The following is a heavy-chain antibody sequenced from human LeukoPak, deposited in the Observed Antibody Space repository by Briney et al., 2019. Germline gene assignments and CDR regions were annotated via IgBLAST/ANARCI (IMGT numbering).Heavy chain of an antibody. V-gene: IGHV3-7*01. CDR3: ARGRDGHNRGDALDI. Sequence: GGSLRLSCAASGFTFSTDYMSWVRQAPGKGLEWVANIKQDGSEKYYVDSVKGRFTIFRDDARNSLYLQMNSLRVEDTAVYYCARGRDGHNRGDALDIWGQGTMVTVS. D-gene: IGHD5-24*01. CDR1: GFTFSTDY. J-gene: IGHJ3*02. CDR2: IKQDGSEK.